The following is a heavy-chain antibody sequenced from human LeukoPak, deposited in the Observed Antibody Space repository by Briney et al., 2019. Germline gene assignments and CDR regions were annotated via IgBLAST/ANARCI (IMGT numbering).Heavy chain of an antibody. V-gene: IGHV4-39*01. CDR1: GGSISSSSYY. Sequence: SETLSLTCTVSGGSISSSSYYWGWIRQPPGKGLEWIGNIYYSGTTYCNPSLKSRVTISVDTSKNQFSLKLSSVTAADTAVYYCARLGMFDYWGQGTLVTVSS. CDR3: ARLGMFDY. J-gene: IGHJ4*02. D-gene: IGHD7-27*01. CDR2: IYYSGTT.